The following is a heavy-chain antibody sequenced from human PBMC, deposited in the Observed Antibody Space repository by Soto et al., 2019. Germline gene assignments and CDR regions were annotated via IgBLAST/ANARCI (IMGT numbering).Heavy chain of an antibody. CDR3: AAEFGEQWRVRDWYFDL. CDR1: GYTFTSYY. D-gene: IGHD6-19*01. J-gene: IGHJ2*01. V-gene: IGHV1-46*01. CDR2: INPSGGST. Sequence: QVQLVQSGAEVKKPGASVKVSCKASGYTFTSYYMHWVRQAPGQGLEWMGIINPSGGSTSYAQKFQGRVTMTRDTSTSTVYMELSSLRSEDTAVYYCAAEFGEQWRVRDWYFDLWGRGTLVTVSS.